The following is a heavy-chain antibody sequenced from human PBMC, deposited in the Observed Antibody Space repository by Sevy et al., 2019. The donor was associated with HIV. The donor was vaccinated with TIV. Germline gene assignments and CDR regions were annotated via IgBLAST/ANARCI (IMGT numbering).Heavy chain of an antibody. V-gene: IGHV3-48*01. CDR1: RFTFNSYN. CDR3: ARSRGGWFDP. J-gene: IGHJ5*02. D-gene: IGHD2-15*01. CDR2: ISYSSSTI. Sequence: GGSLRLSCAASRFTFNSYNMNWVRQAPGKGLEWASYISYSSSTIYYADSVKGRFTMSRDNAKNSLYLQMNSLRVEDTAVSYCARSRGGWFDPWGQGTLVTVSS.